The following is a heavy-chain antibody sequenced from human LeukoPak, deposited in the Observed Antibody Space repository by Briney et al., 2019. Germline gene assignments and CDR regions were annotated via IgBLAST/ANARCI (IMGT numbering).Heavy chain of an antibody. CDR3: AKRRGYDFWSGYYNWFDP. CDR2: ISGGGHST. CDR1: GFTFSSFG. V-gene: IGHV3-23*01. J-gene: IGHJ5*02. Sequence: PGGSLRLSCSASGFTFSSFGMSWVRQAPGKGPEWVSAISGGGHSTYYADSVKGRFTISRDNSKGTLYLQMNSLRAEDTAVYYCAKRRGYDFWSGYYNWFDPWGQGTLVTVSS. D-gene: IGHD3-3*01.